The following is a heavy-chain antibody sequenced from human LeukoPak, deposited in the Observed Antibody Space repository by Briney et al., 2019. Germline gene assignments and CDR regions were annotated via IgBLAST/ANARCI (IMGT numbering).Heavy chain of an antibody. V-gene: IGHV3-30*03. CDR2: ISYDGSNK. CDR3: AREGTTVTSFDY. CDR1: GFTFSSYG. D-gene: IGHD4-17*01. Sequence: GRSLRLSCAASGFTFSSYGMHWVRQAPGKGLEWVAVISYDGSNKYYADSVKGRFTISRDNSKNTLYLQMNSLRAEDTAVFYCAREGTTVTSFDYWGQGTLVTVSS. J-gene: IGHJ4*02.